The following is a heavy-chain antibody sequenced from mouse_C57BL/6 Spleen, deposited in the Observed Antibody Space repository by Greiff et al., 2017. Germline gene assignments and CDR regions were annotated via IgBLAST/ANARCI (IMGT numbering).Heavy chain of an antibody. CDR2: IDPSDSYT. Sequence: VQLQQPGAELVMPGASVKLSCKASGYTFTSYWMHWVKQRPGQGLEWIGEIDPSDSYTNYNQKFKGKSTLTVDKSSSTAYMQLSSLTSEDSAVYYCARRGYGRLDYWGQGTTLTVSS. V-gene: IGHV1-69*01. J-gene: IGHJ2*01. CDR3: ARRGYGRLDY. CDR1: GYTFTSYW. D-gene: IGHD1-1*01.